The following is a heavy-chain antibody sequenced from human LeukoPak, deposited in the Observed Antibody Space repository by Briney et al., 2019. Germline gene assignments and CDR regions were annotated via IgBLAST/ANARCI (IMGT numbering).Heavy chain of an antibody. J-gene: IGHJ6*02. CDR3: ARHPIVLMVYDYYGMDV. Sequence: KPGGSLRLSCAASGFTFSSYSMNWVRQAPGKGLEWVSSISSSSSYIYYADSVKGRFTISRDNAKNSLYLQMNSLRAEDTAVYYCARHPIVLMVYDYYGMDVWGQGTTVIVSS. D-gene: IGHD2-8*01. V-gene: IGHV3-21*01. CDR2: ISSSSSYI. CDR1: GFTFSSYS.